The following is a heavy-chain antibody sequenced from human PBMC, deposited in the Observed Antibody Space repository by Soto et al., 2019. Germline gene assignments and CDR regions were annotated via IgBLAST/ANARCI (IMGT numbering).Heavy chain of an antibody. D-gene: IGHD4-17*01. CDR3: AKDPNGDYVGAFDI. CDR2: ISGSGGRT. J-gene: IGHJ3*02. Sequence: QPGGSLRLSCAASGFTFRNYAMSWVRQAPGAGPEWVSGISGSGGRTYYADSVKGRFTISRDNSNNALFLQMNSLRAEDTALYYCAKDPNGDYVGAFDIWGRGTMVTVSS. V-gene: IGHV3-23*01. CDR1: GFTFRNYA.